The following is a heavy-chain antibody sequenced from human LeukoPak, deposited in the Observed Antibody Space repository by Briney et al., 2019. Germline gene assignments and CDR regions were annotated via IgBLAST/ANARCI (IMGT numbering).Heavy chain of an antibody. J-gene: IGHJ4*02. CDR2: IWHDESIK. V-gene: IGHV3-33*01. CDR1: GSTFSASD. D-gene: IGHD5-24*01. CDR3: ATGGRSRMAFDF. Sequence: GSSRLSCGASGSTFSASDMHWVGQAPGKGLEWVAVIWHDESIKSYADSVKGRFTVSKDNSQTTIYLQMNSLRAEDTAVYYCATGGRSRMAFDFWGQGTLVTVSS.